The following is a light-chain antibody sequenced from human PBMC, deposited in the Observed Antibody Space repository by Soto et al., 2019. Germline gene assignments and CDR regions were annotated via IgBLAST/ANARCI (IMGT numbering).Light chain of an antibody. Sequence: EIVLTQSPGTLSLSPGERATLSCRASQSVSSSYLAWYQQKPGQAPRLLIYDASSRATGIPDRFSGSGSGTDFTLTISRLEPEDFVVYYCQQYGSSPKTFGQETKVEIK. CDR1: QSVSSSY. CDR3: QQYGSSPKT. CDR2: DAS. V-gene: IGKV3-20*01. J-gene: IGKJ1*01.